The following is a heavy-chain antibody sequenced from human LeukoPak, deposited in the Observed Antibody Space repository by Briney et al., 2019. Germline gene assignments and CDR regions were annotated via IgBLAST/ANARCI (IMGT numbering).Heavy chain of an antibody. J-gene: IGHJ3*02. V-gene: IGHV4-39*07. D-gene: IGHD6-6*01. CDR1: GGSISSSSYY. Sequence: PSETLSLTCTVSGGSISSSSYYWGWIRQPPGKGLEWIGSIYYSGSTYYNPSLKSRVTMSVDTSKNQFSLKLSSVTAADTAVYYCARDLLGSSFAFDIWGQGTMVTVSS. CDR3: ARDLLGSSFAFDI. CDR2: IYYSGST.